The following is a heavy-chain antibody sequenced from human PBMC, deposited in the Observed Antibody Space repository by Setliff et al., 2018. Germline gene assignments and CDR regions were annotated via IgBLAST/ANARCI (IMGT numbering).Heavy chain of an antibody. D-gene: IGHD3-10*01. J-gene: IGHJ4*02. CDR2: IYHSGST. CDR3: ARGPGSSRLYYFDY. CDR1: GYSISSGYY. V-gene: IGHV4-38-2*02. Sequence: PSETLSLTCTVSGYSISSGYYWGWIRQPPGKGLEWIGSIYHSGSTYYNPSLKSRVTISVDTSKNQFSLKLSSVTAADTAGYYCARGPGSSRLYYFDYWGQGTLVTVSS.